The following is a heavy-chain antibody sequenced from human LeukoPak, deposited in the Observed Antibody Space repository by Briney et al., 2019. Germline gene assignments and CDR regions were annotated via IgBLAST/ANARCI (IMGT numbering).Heavy chain of an antibody. D-gene: IGHD1-26*01. V-gene: IGHV3-30-3*01. Sequence: PGGSLRLSCAASGFTFSSYAMHWVRQAPGKGLEWGAVISYDGSNKYYADSVKGRFTISRDNSKNTLYLQMNSLRAEDTAVYYCAREEEWELLSYYGMDVWGQGTTVTVSS. CDR2: ISYDGSNK. CDR1: GFTFSSYA. J-gene: IGHJ6*02. CDR3: AREEEWELLSYYGMDV.